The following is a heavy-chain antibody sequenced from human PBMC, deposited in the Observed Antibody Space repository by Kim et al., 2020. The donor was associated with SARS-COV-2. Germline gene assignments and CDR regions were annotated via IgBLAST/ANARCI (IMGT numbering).Heavy chain of an antibody. D-gene: IGHD5-18*01. V-gene: IGHV3-11*04. CDR3: ARGNGYAGRFDP. J-gene: IGHJ5*02. Sequence: YAESWKGGFTNTKDNAKNTLYIQMNTLRAEDTAVFYCARGNGYAGRFDPWGQGTLVTVSS.